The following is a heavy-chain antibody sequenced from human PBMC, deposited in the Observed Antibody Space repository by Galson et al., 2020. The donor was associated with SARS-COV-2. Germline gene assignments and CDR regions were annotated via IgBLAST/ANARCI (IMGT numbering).Heavy chain of an antibody. CDR3: ARAVFKYRGGSCLTPYSYCDLDV. CDR1: GGSVSSGSYN. Sequence: SETLSLTCTVSGGSVSSGSYNWSWIWPPPGKGLVWSGYIYYSGNTNYNPSLKSRVTISVDTSKNQFSLTLSSVTPAGTAVYSCARAVFKYRGGSCLTPYSYCDLDVWGPGTTVTVSS. CDR2: IYYSGNT. D-gene: IGHD2-15*01. J-gene: IGHJ6*02. V-gene: IGHV4-61*01.